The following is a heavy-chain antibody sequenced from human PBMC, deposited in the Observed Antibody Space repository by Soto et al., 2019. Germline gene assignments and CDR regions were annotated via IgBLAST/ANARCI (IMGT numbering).Heavy chain of an antibody. Sequence: GGSLRLSCATSGFTFSNAWMNWVRQAPGKGLEWVGRIKSKIDGGTIDYATPVKDRFSISRDDSKNTLYLQMNSLKTEDTAVYYCTTATYGIAFDIWGQGTMVTVSS. D-gene: IGHD4-17*01. CDR1: GFTFSNAW. V-gene: IGHV3-15*01. CDR3: TTATYGIAFDI. CDR2: IKSKIDGGTI. J-gene: IGHJ3*02.